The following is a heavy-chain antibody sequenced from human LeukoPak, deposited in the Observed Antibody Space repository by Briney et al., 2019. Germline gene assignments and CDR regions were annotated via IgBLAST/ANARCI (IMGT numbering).Heavy chain of an antibody. CDR3: AKDYGDFDY. CDR1: GFTFNTYN. V-gene: IGHV3-21*01. D-gene: IGHD3-10*01. CDR2: ITSSSSYI. J-gene: IGHJ4*02. Sequence: GESLRLSCVASGFTFNTYNMNWVRQAPGKGLEWVSCITSSSSYIYYADSLKGRLTISRDNAKNTLYLQMNSLRVEDTAVYYCAKDYGDFDYWGQGTLVTVSS.